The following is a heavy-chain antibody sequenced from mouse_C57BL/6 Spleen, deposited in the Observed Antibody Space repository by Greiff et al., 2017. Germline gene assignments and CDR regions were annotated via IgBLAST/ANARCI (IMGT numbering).Heavy chain of an antibody. J-gene: IGHJ1*03. CDR2: IDPSDSHT. CDR1: GYTFTSYW. V-gene: IGHV1-69*01. CDR3: ARSDYCGSSYWYFDV. D-gene: IGHD1-1*01. Sequence: QVQLQQPGAELVLPGASVKLSCKASGYTFTSYWMHWVKQRPGQGLEWIGEIDPSDSHTNYNQKFKGKSTLTVDKSSSTAYMQLSSLTSEDSAVYYCARSDYCGSSYWYFDVWGTGTTVTVSS.